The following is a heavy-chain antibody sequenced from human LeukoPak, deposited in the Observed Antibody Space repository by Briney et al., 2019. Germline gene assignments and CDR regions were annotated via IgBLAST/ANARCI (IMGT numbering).Heavy chain of an antibody. Sequence: ASVKVSCKASGYTFTSYGISWVRQAPGQGLEWMGWINPNSGGTNYAQKFQGRVTMTRDTSISTAYMELSRLRSDDTAVYYCARALRDGYNSVDYWGQGTLVTVSS. CDR2: INPNSGGT. D-gene: IGHD5-24*01. CDR3: ARALRDGYNSVDY. V-gene: IGHV1-2*02. CDR1: GYTFTSYG. J-gene: IGHJ4*02.